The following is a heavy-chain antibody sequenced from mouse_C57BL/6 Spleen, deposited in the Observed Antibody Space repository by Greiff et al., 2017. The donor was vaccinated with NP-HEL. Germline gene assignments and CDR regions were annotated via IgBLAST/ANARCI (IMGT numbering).Heavy chain of an antibody. V-gene: IGHV1-55*01. D-gene: IGHD1-1*01. Sequence: QVQLQQPGAELVKPGASVKMSCKASGYTFTSYWITWVKQRPGQGLEWIGDIYPGSGSTNYNEKFKSKATLTVDTSSSTAYMQLSSLTSEDSAVYYWARFGDYYGSSYGYFDVWGTGTTVTVSS. CDR1: GYTFTSYW. CDR3: ARFGDYYGSSYGYFDV. J-gene: IGHJ1*03. CDR2: IYPGSGST.